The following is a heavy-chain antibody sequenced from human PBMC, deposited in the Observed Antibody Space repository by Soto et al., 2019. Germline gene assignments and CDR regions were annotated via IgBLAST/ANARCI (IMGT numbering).Heavy chain of an antibody. CDR2: VTSSGGT. CDR1: GFTFSNYA. D-gene: IGHD6-19*01. Sequence: EVQLLESGGDLVQPGGSLRLFCAASGFTFSNYAMTWVRQAPGKGLEWVSTVTSSGGTFYVDTVKGRFTISRDNSKSTLYLQMNSLRAEDTAIYYCARTDKFNSQSSGWANRFDYWGQGALVTVAS. V-gene: IGHV3-23*01. CDR3: ARTDKFNSQSSGWANRFDY. J-gene: IGHJ4*02.